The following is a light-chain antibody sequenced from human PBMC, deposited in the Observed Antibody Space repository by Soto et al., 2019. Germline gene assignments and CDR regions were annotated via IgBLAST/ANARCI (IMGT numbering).Light chain of an antibody. V-gene: IGKV3-15*01. CDR3: QHYNNWPIT. J-gene: IGKJ5*01. CDR2: GTS. Sequence: EIVMTQSPASPSVSPGDSVTRSCRASQSVASNLAWYQQKPGQAPRLLIYGTSTRATGVPARFSGSESGTDFTLTISSLHAADFAVYHCQHYNNWPITFGQGTRLEI. CDR1: QSVASN.